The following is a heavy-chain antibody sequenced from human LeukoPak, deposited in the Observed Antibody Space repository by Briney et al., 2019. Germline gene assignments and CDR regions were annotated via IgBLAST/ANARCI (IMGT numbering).Heavy chain of an antibody. V-gene: IGHV3-23*01. CDR2: ISGSGGST. J-gene: IGHJ3*02. CDR1: GFTFSSYA. D-gene: IGHD3-3*01. Sequence: GGSLRLSCAASGFTFSSYAMSWVRQAPGKGLEWVSAISGSGGSTYYADSVKGRFTISRGNSKNTLYLQMNSLRAEDTAVYYCAKDPGGRPPYDFWSGYYPNPDTAGAFDIWGQGTMVTVSS. CDR3: AKDPGGRPPYDFWSGYYPNPDTAGAFDI.